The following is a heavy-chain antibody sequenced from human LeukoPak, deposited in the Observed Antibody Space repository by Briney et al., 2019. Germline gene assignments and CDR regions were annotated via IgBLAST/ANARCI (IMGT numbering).Heavy chain of an antibody. D-gene: IGHD6-19*01. CDR2: ISAYNGNT. CDR3: ARDLGSGWNFDY. V-gene: IGHV1-18*01. J-gene: IGHJ4*02. Sequence: GASVKVSCKASGYTFTSYGFSWVRQAPGQGLEWMGWISAYNGNTNYAQKFQGRVTMTTDTSTSTAYMELRSLTSDDTAVYYCARDLGSGWNFDYWGQGTLVTVSS. CDR1: GYTFTSYG.